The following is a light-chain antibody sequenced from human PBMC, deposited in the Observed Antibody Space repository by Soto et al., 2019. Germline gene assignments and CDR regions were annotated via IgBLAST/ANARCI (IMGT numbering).Light chain of an antibody. CDR3: QQYGGSLVT. V-gene: IGKV3-20*01. CDR1: QSVSSSY. CDR2: GVS. J-gene: IGKJ4*01. Sequence: EIVLTQSPATLSSSPGERATLSCRASQSVSSSYLAWYQQRRGQAPRLLIYGVSSRATGIPDRFSGSGSGTDFTLTISRLEPEDFAVYYWQQYGGSLVTFGGGTKVELK.